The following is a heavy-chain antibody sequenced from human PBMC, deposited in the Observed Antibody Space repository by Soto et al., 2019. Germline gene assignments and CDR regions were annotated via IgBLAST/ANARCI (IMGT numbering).Heavy chain of an antibody. Sequence: PGGSLRLSCAPSGFTFDHYTMHCVRQATRTGLEWVSGISWNSGMIDYADSVKGRFTISRDNAKKSLYLQMNSLRVEDTALYFWTKSGEEGRQLPPGFELWGEGALVDVSS. D-gene: IGHD2-2*01. CDR1: GFTFDHYT. CDR2: ISWNSGMI. J-gene: IGHJ4*02. CDR3: TKSGEEGRQLPPGFEL. V-gene: IGHV3-9*01.